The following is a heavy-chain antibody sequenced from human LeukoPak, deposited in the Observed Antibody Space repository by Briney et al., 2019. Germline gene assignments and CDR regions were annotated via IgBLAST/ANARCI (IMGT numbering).Heavy chain of an antibody. D-gene: IGHD1-26*01. V-gene: IGHV3-23*01. Sequence: GGTLRLSCAASGFTFRRYGVSWVRQAPGKGLEWVSAISGSGGNTFYGDSVKGRFTISRDNSKNTLYLHMNSLRAEDTAVYSCAKDIMGSGSHALDYWGQGTLVTVSS. J-gene: IGHJ4*02. CDR2: ISGSGGNT. CDR3: AKDIMGSGSHALDY. CDR1: GFTFRRYG.